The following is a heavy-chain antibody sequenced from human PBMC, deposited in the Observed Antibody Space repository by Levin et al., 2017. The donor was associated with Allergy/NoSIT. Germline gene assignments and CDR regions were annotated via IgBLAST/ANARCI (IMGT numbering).Heavy chain of an antibody. CDR2: ISSSGTST. J-gene: IGHJ3*02. Sequence: GGSLRLSCAASGFTFRDHYMSWIRQAPGKGLEWVACISSSGTSTDYTDSLKGRFTISRDNAKNSLYLQMYSLRAEDTAVYYCAREGTLGAAALDAFDIWGQGTMVTVSS. D-gene: IGHD6-13*01. CDR3: AREGTLGAAALDAFDI. V-gene: IGHV3-11*05. CDR1: GFTFRDHY.